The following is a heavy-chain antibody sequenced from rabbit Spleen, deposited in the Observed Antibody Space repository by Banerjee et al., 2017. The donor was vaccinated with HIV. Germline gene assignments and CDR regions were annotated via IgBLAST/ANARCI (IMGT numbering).Heavy chain of an antibody. CDR1: GVSFSGNSY. CDR2: AYAGSSGST. Sequence: QSLEESGGDLVKPGASLTLTCIASGVSFSGNSYMCWVRQAPGKGLEWVACAYAGSSGSTYSATWAKGRFIMSRTSSTTVTLQMTSLTAADTATYFCARDLVAVIGWNFNLWGPGTLVTVS. D-gene: IGHD1-1*01. J-gene: IGHJ4*01. CDR3: ARDLVAVIGWNFNL. V-gene: IGHV1S40*01.